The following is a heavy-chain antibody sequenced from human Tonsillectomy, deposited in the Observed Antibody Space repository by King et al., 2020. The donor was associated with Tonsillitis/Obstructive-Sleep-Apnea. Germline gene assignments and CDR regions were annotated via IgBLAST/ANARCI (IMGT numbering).Heavy chain of an antibody. J-gene: IGHJ3*02. Sequence: VQLVESGGGLVQPGGSLRLSCAAYGFTFSSYAMSWVRQAPGKGLEWVSAISSSGGSTYYADSVKGRFTISRDNSKNTLYLQMNSLRAEDTAIYYCAKALGNCSSTSCFDAFDIWGQGTMVTVSS. CDR1: GFTFSSYA. V-gene: IGHV3-23*04. CDR3: AKALGNCSSTSCFDAFDI. D-gene: IGHD2-2*01. CDR2: ISSSGGST.